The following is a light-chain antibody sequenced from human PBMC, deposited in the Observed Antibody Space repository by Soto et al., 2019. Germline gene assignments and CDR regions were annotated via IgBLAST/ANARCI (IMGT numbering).Light chain of an antibody. J-gene: IGLJ3*02. Sequence: QSVLTQPPSVSAAPGQRVTISCSGSSSNIGNKYVSWYQQVPGTAPKLLIYENNKRPSGIPERFSGSKSGTSATLGITGLQTGDEADYYCGTWYSSLSAWVFGGGTKLTVL. CDR1: SSNIGNKY. V-gene: IGLV1-51*02. CDR2: ENN. CDR3: GTWYSSLSAWV.